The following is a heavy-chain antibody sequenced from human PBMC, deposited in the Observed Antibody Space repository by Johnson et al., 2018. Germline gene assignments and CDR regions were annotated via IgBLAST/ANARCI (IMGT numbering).Heavy chain of an antibody. CDR1: GFTFSRYS. J-gene: IGHJ6*02. Sequence: EVQLVESGGGVVQPGRSLRLSCAASGFTFSRYSMNWVRQAPGKGLEWVASISSGRSYIYYADSVKGRFTIPRDNSKNTLYLQMNSLGAEDTAVYYCAKDQAPYSYGYGHYYYGMDVWGQGTTVTVSS. CDR2: ISSGRSYI. V-gene: IGHV3-21*01. D-gene: IGHD5-18*01. CDR3: AKDQAPYSYGYGHYYYGMDV.